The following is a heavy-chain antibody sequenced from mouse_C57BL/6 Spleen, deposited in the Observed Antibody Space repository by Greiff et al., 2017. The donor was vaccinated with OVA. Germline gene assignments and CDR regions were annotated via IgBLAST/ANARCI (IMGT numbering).Heavy chain of an antibody. CDR1: GYTFTDYY. Sequence: VQLQQSGPELVKPGASVKISCKASGYTFTDYYMNWVKQSHGKSLEWIGDINPNNGGTSYNQKFKGKATLTVDKSSSTAYMELRSLTSEDSAVYYCARGTYYGNYAGTFAYGGQGTLVTVSA. D-gene: IGHD2-10*01. CDR2: INPNNGGT. V-gene: IGHV1-26*01. J-gene: IGHJ3*01. CDR3: ARGTYYGNYAGTFAY.